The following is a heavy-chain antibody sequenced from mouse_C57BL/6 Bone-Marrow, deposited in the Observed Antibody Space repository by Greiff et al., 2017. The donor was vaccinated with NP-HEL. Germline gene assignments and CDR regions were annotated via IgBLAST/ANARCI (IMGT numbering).Heavy chain of an antibody. CDR2: INPYNGDT. CDR3: AREDYGNGY. Sequence: EVKLQESGPELVKPGDSVKISCKASGYSFTGYFMNWVMQSHGKSLEWIGRINPYNGDTFYNQKFKGKATLTVDKSSSTAHMELRSLTSEDSAVYYCAREDYGNGYWGQGTTLTVSS. CDR1: GYSFTGYF. D-gene: IGHD2-1*01. J-gene: IGHJ2*01. V-gene: IGHV1-20*01.